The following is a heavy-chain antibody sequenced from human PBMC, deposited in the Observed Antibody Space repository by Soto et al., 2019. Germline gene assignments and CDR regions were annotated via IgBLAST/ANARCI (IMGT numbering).Heavy chain of an antibody. CDR1: GYTFTRYD. CDR2: MNPNSGNT. D-gene: IGHD6-6*01. V-gene: IGHV1-8*01. Sequence: QVQLVQSGAEVKKPGASVKVSCKASGYTFTRYDINWVRQATGQGLEWMGWMNPNSGNTGYAQKFQSRVTMTRNTSISTAYMELSSLRSEDTAVYYCASLDIVSSGPGYYYYMDVWGKGTTVTVSS. J-gene: IGHJ6*03. CDR3: ASLDIVSSGPGYYYYMDV.